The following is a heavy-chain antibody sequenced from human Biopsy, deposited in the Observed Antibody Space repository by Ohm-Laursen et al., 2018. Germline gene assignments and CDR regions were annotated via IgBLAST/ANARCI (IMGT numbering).Heavy chain of an antibody. Sequence: PSQTLSLTCAVFGKTFSDYQWSWIRQPPGKGPEWIGQINQAGTTNYNPSLKSRVSISADASKYEFSLRLTSVTAADTAVYLCGNEVHGRDYWGLGAQVTVSS. CDR1: GKTFSDYQ. CDR3: GNEVHGRDY. D-gene: IGHD2-15*01. CDR2: INQAGTT. V-gene: IGHV4-34*08. J-gene: IGHJ4*02.